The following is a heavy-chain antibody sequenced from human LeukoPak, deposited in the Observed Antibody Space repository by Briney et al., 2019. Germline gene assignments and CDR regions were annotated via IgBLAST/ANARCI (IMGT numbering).Heavy chain of an antibody. V-gene: IGHV3-23*01. CDR2: ISGGGAGT. Sequence: GGSLRLSCAASAFKFSSYAMNWVRQAPGMGLEWVAGISGGGAGTYYVDSVKGRFTISRDNSKNTLYLQMNSLGAEDTAVYYCAKLVSTTQMGDYWGQGTPVTVSS. CDR1: AFKFSSYA. J-gene: IGHJ4*02. CDR3: AKLVSTTQMGDY. D-gene: IGHD2/OR15-2a*01.